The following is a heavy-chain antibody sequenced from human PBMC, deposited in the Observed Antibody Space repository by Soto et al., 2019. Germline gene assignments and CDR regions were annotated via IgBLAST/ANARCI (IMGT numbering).Heavy chain of an antibody. CDR3: AKDWAAFSGWYYYYYGMDV. CDR1: GFTFSSYG. CDR2: ISYDGSNK. V-gene: IGHV3-30*18. Sequence: QVQLVESGGGVVQPGRSLRLSCAASGFTFSSYGMHWVRQAPGKGLEWVAVISYDGSNKYYADSVKGRFTISRDNSKNTLYLQMNSLRAEDTAVYYCAKDWAAFSGWYYYYYGMDVWGQGTTVTVSS. J-gene: IGHJ6*02. D-gene: IGHD6-19*01.